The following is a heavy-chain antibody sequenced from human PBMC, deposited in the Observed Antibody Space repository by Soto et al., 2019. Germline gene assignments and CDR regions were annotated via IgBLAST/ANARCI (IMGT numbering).Heavy chain of an antibody. CDR1: GFTFDDYA. CDR3: AKGSLRYFDWLLPNWFDP. J-gene: IGHJ5*02. Sequence: EVQLVESGGGLVQPGRSLRLSCAASGFTFDDYAMHWVRQAPGKGLEWVSGISWNSGSIGYADSVKGRFTISRDNAKNSLYLQMNSLRAEDTALYYCAKGSLRYFDWLLPNWFDPWGQGTLVTVSS. D-gene: IGHD3-9*01. CDR2: ISWNSGSI. V-gene: IGHV3-9*01.